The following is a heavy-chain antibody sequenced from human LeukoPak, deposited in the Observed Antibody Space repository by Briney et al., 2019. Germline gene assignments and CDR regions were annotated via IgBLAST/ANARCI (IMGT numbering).Heavy chain of an antibody. D-gene: IGHD6-19*01. CDR1: GFTFGSHW. J-gene: IGHJ4*02. Sequence: PGGSLRLSCAASGFTFGSHWMSWVRQAPGKGLEWVATIKEGGSETYYVDSVKGRFTISRDNAKSSLYLQMNSLRAEDMAVYYCARGSGWFLYWGQGTLVTVSS. V-gene: IGHV3-7*04. CDR2: IKEGGSET. CDR3: ARGSGWFLY.